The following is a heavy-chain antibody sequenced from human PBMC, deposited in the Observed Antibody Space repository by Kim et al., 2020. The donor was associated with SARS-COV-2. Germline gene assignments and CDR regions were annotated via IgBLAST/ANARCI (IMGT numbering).Heavy chain of an antibody. CDR3: ARDRGYYGSGSEPNYYYYGMDV. CDR1: GFTFSDYY. CDR2: ISSSSYT. J-gene: IGHJ6*02. V-gene: IGHV3-11*05. D-gene: IGHD3-10*01. Sequence: GGSLRLSCAASGFTFSDYYMSWIRQAPGKGLEWVSYISSSSYTNYADSVKGRFTISRDNAKNSLYLQMNSLRAEDTAVYYCARDRGYYGSGSEPNYYYYGMDVWGQGTTVTVSS.